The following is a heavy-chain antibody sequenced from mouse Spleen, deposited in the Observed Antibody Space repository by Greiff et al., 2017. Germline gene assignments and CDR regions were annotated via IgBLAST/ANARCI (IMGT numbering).Heavy chain of an antibody. V-gene: IGHV14-3*02. CDR3: ARTLFAY. Sequence: LVESGAELVKPGASVKLSCTASGFNIKDTYMHWVKQRPEQGLEWIGRIDPANGNTKYDPKFQGKATITADTSSNTAYLQLSSLTSEDTAVDYCARTLFAYWGQGTLVTVSA. CDR1: GFNIKDTY. CDR2: IDPANGNT. J-gene: IGHJ3*01.